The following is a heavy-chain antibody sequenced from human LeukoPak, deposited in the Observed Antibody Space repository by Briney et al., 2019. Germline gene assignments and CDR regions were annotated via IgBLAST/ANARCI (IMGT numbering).Heavy chain of an antibody. CDR3: ARGRITGIDY. CDR1: GFRFGDYA. D-gene: IGHD1-20*01. CDR2: ISIKSYGGTS. Sequence: GRSLRLSCAASGFRFGDYAMSWVRQAPGKGLEWVGFISIKSYGGTSEYAASVRVRVTSSRDKSKNTLYMQMNSMRAEDKAVYYCARGRITGIDYWGQGTLVTVSS. J-gene: IGHJ4*02. V-gene: IGHV3-49*04.